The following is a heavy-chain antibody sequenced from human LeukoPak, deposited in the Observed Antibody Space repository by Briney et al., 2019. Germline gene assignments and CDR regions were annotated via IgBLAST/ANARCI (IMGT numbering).Heavy chain of an antibody. Sequence: GESLKISCKGSGYSFTSYWIGWVRQTPGKGLEWMGIIYPGDSDTRYSPSFQGQVTFSADKSISTAYLQWSSLKASDTAMYYCARRGDFWSGSYYYYMDVWGKGTTVTVSS. D-gene: IGHD3-3*01. CDR3: ARRGDFWSGSYYYYMDV. CDR1: GYSFTSYW. CDR2: IYPGDSDT. V-gene: IGHV5-51*01. J-gene: IGHJ6*03.